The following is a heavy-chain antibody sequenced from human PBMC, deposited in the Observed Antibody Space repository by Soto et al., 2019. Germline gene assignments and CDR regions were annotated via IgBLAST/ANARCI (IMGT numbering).Heavy chain of an antibody. V-gene: IGHV1-69*01. Sequence: QVQLVQSGAEVKKPGSSVKVSCKASGGTFSSFTISWVRQAPGQGLEWMGGIIPIYGTANYAQEFQDRVTIIADESTRTAYMELSSLRSEDTAVYYCAKDRRADWESYYYYAMDVWGQGTTVTVSS. CDR3: AKDRRADWESYYYYAMDV. J-gene: IGHJ6*02. CDR1: GGTFSSFT. D-gene: IGHD1-26*01. CDR2: IIPIYGTA.